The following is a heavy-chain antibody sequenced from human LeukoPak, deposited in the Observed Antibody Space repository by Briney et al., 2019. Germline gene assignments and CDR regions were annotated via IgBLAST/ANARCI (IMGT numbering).Heavy chain of an antibody. V-gene: IGHV4-61*02. CDR3: AKVMTMVVHVFDI. D-gene: IGHD4/OR15-4a*01. Sequence: SETLSLTCSVSGGSINSGGSSWNWIRQPAGKGLEWIGRIYPSGGTTNYNPSLKSRVTISVDTSKNQFSLKLTSVTAADTAVYYCAKVMTMVVHVFDIWGQGTMVTVSS. J-gene: IGHJ3*02. CDR1: GGSINSGGSS. CDR2: IYPSGGTT.